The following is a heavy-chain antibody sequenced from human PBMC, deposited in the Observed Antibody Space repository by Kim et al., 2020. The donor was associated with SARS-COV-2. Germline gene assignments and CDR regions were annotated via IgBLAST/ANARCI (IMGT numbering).Heavy chain of an antibody. CDR3: AKDKGSSFPNRLNYFEP. J-gene: IGHJ5*02. V-gene: IGHV3-9*01. Sequence: SGSGRFTISRDNAKNSLYLQMNGLKTEDTAFYYCAKDKGSSFPNRLNYFEPWGQGTLVTVSS. D-gene: IGHD1-7*01.